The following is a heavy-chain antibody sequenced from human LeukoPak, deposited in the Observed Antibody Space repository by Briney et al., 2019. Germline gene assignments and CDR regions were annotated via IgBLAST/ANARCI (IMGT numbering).Heavy chain of an antibody. V-gene: IGHV3-53*01. Sequence: QPRRSLRLSCAASGFTVSSNYMSWVRQAPGKGLEWVSVIYNGGSTYYADSVKGRFTISRYNSKNLLYLQMNSLRAEDTAVYNCARESGCYTPKYDSWGQGTLVTVSS. D-gene: IGHD1-26*01. CDR2: IYNGGST. CDR3: ARESGCYTPKYDS. CDR1: GFTVSSNY. J-gene: IGHJ4*02.